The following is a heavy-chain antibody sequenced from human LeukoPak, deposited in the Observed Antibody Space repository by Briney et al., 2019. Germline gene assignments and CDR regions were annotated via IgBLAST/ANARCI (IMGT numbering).Heavy chain of an antibody. V-gene: IGHV3-30*18. CDR3: AKPHVPAYYYYGMGV. D-gene: IGHD2-2*01. CDR1: GFTFSSYG. J-gene: IGHJ6*02. CDR2: ISYDGSNK. Sequence: GGSLRLSCAASGFTFSSYGMHWVRQAPGKGLEWVAVISYDGSNKYYADSVKGRFTISRDNSKNTLYLQMNSLRAEDTAVYYCAKPHVPAYYYYGMGVWGQGTTVTVSS.